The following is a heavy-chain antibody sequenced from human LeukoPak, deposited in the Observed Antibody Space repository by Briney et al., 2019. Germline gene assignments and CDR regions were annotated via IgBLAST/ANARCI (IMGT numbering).Heavy chain of an antibody. CDR1: GVTFRNYW. Sequence: GGSQRLSCAASGVTFRNYWMRWVRQAPGKGLGWVANIKEDGSEKYYVDSVKGRFVISRDNAKNSLYLQMDSLRVDDTAIYYCARDQEGGAGSCYFDYWGQGALVTVSS. CDR3: ARDQEGGAGSCYFDY. J-gene: IGHJ4*02. CDR2: IKEDGSEK. V-gene: IGHV3-7*01. D-gene: IGHD2-15*01.